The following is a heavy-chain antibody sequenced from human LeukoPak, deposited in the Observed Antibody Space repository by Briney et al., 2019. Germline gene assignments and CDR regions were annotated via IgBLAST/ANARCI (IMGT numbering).Heavy chain of an antibody. J-gene: IGHJ4*02. V-gene: IGHV4-59*01. CDR3: TRASASTAIDY. D-gene: IGHD4-17*01. Sequence: PSETLSLTCTVSGGSISSYYWSWIRQPPGEGLEWIGYISYSGNTNYNPSLKSRVTISVDTSRNQFSLKLSSVTAADTAVYYCTRASASTAIDYWGPGTLVTVSS. CDR1: GGSISSYY. CDR2: ISYSGNT.